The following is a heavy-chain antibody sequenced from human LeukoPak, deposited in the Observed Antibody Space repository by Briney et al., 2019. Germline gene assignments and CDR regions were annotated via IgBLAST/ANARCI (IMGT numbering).Heavy chain of an antibody. D-gene: IGHD1-26*01. CDR2: IYTTGIT. CDR3: ARDLGRYDY. V-gene: IGHV4-4*07. J-gene: IGHJ4*01. Sequence: SETLSLTCTVSGGSPSNFYWSWLRQAAGKRLEWIGLIYTTGITDYNPSLKSRVTMSIDTSKNQFSLRLSSVTAADTAVYYCARDLGRYDYWGHGTLVAVSS. CDR1: GGSPSNFY.